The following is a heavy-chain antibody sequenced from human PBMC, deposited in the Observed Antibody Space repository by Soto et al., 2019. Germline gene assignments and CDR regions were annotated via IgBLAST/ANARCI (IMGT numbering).Heavy chain of an antibody. D-gene: IGHD6-13*01. CDR2: FAPDDAKI. Sequence: ASVKVSCKVSGYTLTELSMHWVRQAPGKGLEWMGGFAPDDAKIIYAQKFQGRVTMTEDPSTDTAYMELVGLRSEDTAVYYCARSPTIAAAGKTAPGWFDPWGQGTLVTVSS. CDR3: ARSPTIAAAGKTAPGWFDP. V-gene: IGHV1-24*01. J-gene: IGHJ5*02. CDR1: GYTLTELS.